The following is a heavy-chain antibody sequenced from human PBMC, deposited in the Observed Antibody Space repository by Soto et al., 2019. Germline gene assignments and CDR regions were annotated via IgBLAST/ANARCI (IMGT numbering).Heavy chain of an antibody. CDR2: VHNSGST. CDR3: TGDRNNRVWYKY. Sequence: QVQLQESGPGLVKPSETLSLSCTVSGDPISRYHWSWNRQTPGKGLEWIGYVHNSGSTSYNPSLKSRVTISIDTSRKQFSLRLRSVTAADTAVYYCTGDRNNRVWYKYWGQGTLVTVSS. CDR1: GDPISRYH. D-gene: IGHD6-19*01. J-gene: IGHJ4*02. V-gene: IGHV4-59*01.